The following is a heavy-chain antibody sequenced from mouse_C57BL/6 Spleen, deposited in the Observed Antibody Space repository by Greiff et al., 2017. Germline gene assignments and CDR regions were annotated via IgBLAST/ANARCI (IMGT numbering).Heavy chain of an antibody. J-gene: IGHJ4*01. CDR1: GYTFTSHW. CDR2: IYPGSGST. Sequence: QVQLQQPGAELVKPGASVKMSCKASGYTFTSHWITWVKQRPGQGLEWIGDIYPGSGSTNYNEKFKSKATLTVDTSSSTAYMQLSSLTSEDSAVYYCATYDYDRAMDYWGQGTSVTVSS. D-gene: IGHD2-4*01. CDR3: ATYDYDRAMDY. V-gene: IGHV1-55*01.